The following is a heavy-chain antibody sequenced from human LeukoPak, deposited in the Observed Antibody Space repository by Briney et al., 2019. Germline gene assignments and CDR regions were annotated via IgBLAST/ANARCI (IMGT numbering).Heavy chain of an antibody. CDR2: IRYDGSNK. J-gene: IGHJ6*03. CDR1: GFTFSSYG. Sequence: GGSLRLSCAASGFTFSSYGMHWVRQAPGKGLEWVAFIRYDGSNKYYADSVKGRFTISRDNSKNTLYLQMNSLRAEDTAVYYCARGLAAAGNPHYYYMDVWGKGTTVTVSS. V-gene: IGHV3-30*02. CDR3: ARGLAAAGNPHYYYMDV. D-gene: IGHD6-13*01.